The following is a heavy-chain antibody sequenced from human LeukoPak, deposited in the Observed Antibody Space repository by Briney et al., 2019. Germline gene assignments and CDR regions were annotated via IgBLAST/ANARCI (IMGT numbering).Heavy chain of an antibody. CDR2: IDHSGST. D-gene: IGHD2-8*01. CDR3: SRENGAFSPFGY. CDR1: GASLRGSY. V-gene: IGHV4-34*10. Sequence: PSETLSLTCAVQGASLRGSYWSWISHPPRKGLQWIGQIDHSGSTPSIPSLKSRVAVSLDKSKNHLSLNLTSVTAADTAVYYCSRENGAFSPFGYWGQGTLVTVPS. J-gene: IGHJ4*02.